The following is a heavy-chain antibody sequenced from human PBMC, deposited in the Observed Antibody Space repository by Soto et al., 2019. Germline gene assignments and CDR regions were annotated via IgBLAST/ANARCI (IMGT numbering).Heavy chain of an antibody. D-gene: IGHD3-22*01. J-gene: IGHJ6*02. Sequence: QMQLVQSGPEVKKPGTSVKVSCKASGFTFTSSAVQWVRQARGQRLEWIGWIVVGSGNTNYAQKFQERVTITRDMSTSTAYMELSSLRSEDTAVYYCAADPYYYDSSGYYAGYYYYGMDVWGQGTTVTVSS. CDR1: GFTFTSSA. CDR2: IVVGSGNT. V-gene: IGHV1-58*01. CDR3: AADPYYYDSSGYYAGYYYYGMDV.